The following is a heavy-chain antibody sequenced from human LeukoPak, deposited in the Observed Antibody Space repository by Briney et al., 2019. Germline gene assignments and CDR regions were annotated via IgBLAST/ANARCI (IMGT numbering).Heavy chain of an antibody. D-gene: IGHD1-26*01. CDR1: GYTFTGYY. J-gene: IGHJ6*03. V-gene: IGHV1-2*02. CDR3: ARAIVGATMRFYYMDV. CDR2: INPNSGGT. Sequence: GASVKVSCKASGYTFTGYYMHWVRQAPGQGLEWMGWINPNSGGTNYAQKFQGRVTMTRDTSISTAYMDMNSLRSDDTAVYYCARAIVGATMRFYYMDVWGKGTTVTVSS.